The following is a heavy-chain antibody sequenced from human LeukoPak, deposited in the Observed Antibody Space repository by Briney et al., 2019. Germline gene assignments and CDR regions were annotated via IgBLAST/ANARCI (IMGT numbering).Heavy chain of an antibody. CDR1: GESFSGYY. CDR2: IHLNGSPEINQSGNR. V-gene: IGHV4-34*01. CDR3: ARDNYDTSFDY. Sequence: SETLSLTCAVNGESFSGYYWSWIRQAPGKGLEWIGEIHLNGSPEINQSGNRNYNPSLKSRVTISVDTSKNQFSLRLTSVTAADSAVYYCARDNYDTSFDYWSQGILVTVSS. J-gene: IGHJ4*02. D-gene: IGHD3-22*01.